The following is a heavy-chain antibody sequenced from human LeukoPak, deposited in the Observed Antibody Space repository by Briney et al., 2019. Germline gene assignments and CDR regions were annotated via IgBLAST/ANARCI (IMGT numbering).Heavy chain of an antibody. CDR1: GFTFSSYW. Sequence: GGSLRLSCAASGFTFSSYWMSWVRQAPGKGLEWVANIKQDGSEKYYVDSVKGRFTISRDNAKNSLYLQMNSLRAEDTAVYYCARDSGAAQRLVAGIDFDYWGQGTLVTVSS. V-gene: IGHV3-7*03. J-gene: IGHJ4*02. CDR3: ARDSGAAQRLVAGIDFDY. CDR2: IKQDGSEK. D-gene: IGHD6-19*01.